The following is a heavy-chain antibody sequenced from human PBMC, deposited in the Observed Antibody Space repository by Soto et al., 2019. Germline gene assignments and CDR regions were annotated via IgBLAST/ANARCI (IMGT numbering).Heavy chain of an antibody. CDR3: ARELELRKVSGRWFDP. D-gene: IGHD1-7*01. J-gene: IGHJ5*02. V-gene: IGHV4-31*03. CDR1: GGSISSGGYY. Sequence: QVQLQESGPGLVKPSQTLSLTCTVSGGSISSGGYYWSWIRQQPGKGLEWIGYIYYSGSTYYNPSLKSRVTISVDTSKNQFSLKLSSVTAPDTAVYYCARELELRKVSGRWFDPWGQGTLVTVSS. CDR2: IYYSGST.